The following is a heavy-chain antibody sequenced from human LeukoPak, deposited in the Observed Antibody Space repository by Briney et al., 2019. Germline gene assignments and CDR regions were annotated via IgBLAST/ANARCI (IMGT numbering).Heavy chain of an antibody. V-gene: IGHV4-39*07. CDR1: GGSISSSSYY. D-gene: IGHD6-13*01. CDR2: IYYSGST. J-gene: IGHJ4*02. CDR3: ARDGKSSSRAHFDY. Sequence: SETLSLTCTVSGGSISSSSYYWGWIRQPPGKGLEWIGSIYYSGSTYYNPSLKSRVTISVDTSKNQFSLKLSSVTAADTAVYYCARDGKSSSRAHFDYWGQGTLVTVSS.